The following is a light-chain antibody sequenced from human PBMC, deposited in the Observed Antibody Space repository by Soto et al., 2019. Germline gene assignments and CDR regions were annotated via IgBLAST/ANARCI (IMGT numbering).Light chain of an antibody. CDR1: SSDVGSYNL. CDR2: EGS. V-gene: IGLV2-23*01. Sequence: QSVLTQPASVSGSPGQSITISCTGTSSDVGSYNLVSWYQQHPGKAPKLMIYEGSKRPSGVSNRFSGSKSGNTASLTIYGLQAEDEADYYCCSYAGSRVFGGGTKVTVL. J-gene: IGLJ2*01. CDR3: CSYAGSRV.